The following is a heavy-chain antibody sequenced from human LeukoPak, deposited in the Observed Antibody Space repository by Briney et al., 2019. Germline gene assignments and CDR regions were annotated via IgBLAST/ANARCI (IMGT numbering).Heavy chain of an antibody. Sequence: GRSLRLSCAASGFTFSSYGMHWVRQAPGKGLEWVANIKQDGSEKYYVDSVKGRFTISRDNAKNSLYLQMNSLRAEDTAVYYCARDLNFHDAFDIWGQGTMVTVSS. CDR1: GFTFSSYG. V-gene: IGHV3-7*01. J-gene: IGHJ3*02. CDR3: ARDLNFHDAFDI. CDR2: IKQDGSEK.